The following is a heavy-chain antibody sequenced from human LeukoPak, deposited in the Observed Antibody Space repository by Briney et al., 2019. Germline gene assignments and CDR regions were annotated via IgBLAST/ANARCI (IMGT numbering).Heavy chain of an antibody. D-gene: IGHD3-10*01. Sequence: GGSLRLSCAASGFTFSTYAMHWVRQAPGKGLEWAACIRYDGTNKYYADSVKGRFTISRDNSKNTLYLQMNSLRAEDTAVYYCANSGADLWFGLVDYWGQGTLVTVSS. J-gene: IGHJ4*02. V-gene: IGHV3-30*02. CDR2: IRYDGTNK. CDR1: GFTFSTYA. CDR3: ANSGADLWFGLVDY.